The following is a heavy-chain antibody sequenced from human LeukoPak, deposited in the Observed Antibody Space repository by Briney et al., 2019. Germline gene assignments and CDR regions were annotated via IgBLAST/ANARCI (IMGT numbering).Heavy chain of an antibody. Sequence: GGSLRLSCAASGFTFSSYSMNWVRQAPGKGLEWVSSISSSSSYIYYADSVKGRLTISRDNAKNSLYLQMNSLRAEDTALYYCAKSSLYDYSIATFDYWGQGTLVTVSS. D-gene: IGHD4-11*01. CDR3: AKSSLYDYSIATFDY. CDR1: GFTFSSYS. CDR2: ISSSSSYI. V-gene: IGHV3-21*04. J-gene: IGHJ4*02.